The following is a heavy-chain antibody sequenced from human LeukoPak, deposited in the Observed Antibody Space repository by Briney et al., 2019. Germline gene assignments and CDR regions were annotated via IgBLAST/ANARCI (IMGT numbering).Heavy chain of an antibody. CDR3: ARGPYQYGSGSYSDY. Sequence: SETLSLTCTVSGGSISSSSYYWGWIRQPPGKGLEWIGSIYYSGSTYYNPSLKSRVTISVDTSKNQFSLKLSSVTAADTAVYYCARGPYQYGSGSYSDYWGQGTLVTVSS. CDR2: IYYSGST. J-gene: IGHJ4*02. D-gene: IGHD3-10*01. CDR1: GGSISSSSYY. V-gene: IGHV4-39*01.